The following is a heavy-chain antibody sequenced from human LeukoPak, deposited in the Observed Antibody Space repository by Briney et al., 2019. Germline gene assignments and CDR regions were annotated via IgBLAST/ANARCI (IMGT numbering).Heavy chain of an antibody. V-gene: IGHV3-11*01. D-gene: IGHD6-19*01. CDR1: GLTFSDYF. J-gene: IGHJ4*02. CDR2: ISSSGHMI. Sequence: GGSLRLSCAVSGLTFSDYFMIWIRQAPGKGLEWLSYISSSGHMIYYADSVKGRFTISRGNTKNSLYLQLHSMRAEDTAIYFCATNHPSRTAGWPLFDSWGRGTLVTVSS. CDR3: ATNHPSRTAGWPLFDS.